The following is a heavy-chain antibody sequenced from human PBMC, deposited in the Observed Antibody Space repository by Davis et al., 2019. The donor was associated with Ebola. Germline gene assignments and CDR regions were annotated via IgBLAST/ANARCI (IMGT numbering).Heavy chain of an antibody. CDR3: ANRFLEWLTH. CDR2: INTNTGNP. D-gene: IGHD3-3*01. V-gene: IGHV7-4-1*02. J-gene: IGHJ4*02. Sequence: AASVKVSCKASGYTFTSYAMNWVRQAPGQGLEWMGWINTNTGNPTYAQGFTGRFVFSLDTSVSTAYLQISSLKTEDTAVYYCANRFLEWLTHWGQGTLVTVSS. CDR1: GYTFTSYA.